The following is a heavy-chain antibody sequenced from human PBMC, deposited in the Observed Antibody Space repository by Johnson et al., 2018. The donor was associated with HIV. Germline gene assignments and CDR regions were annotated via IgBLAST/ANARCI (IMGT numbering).Heavy chain of an antibody. Sequence: QVQLVESGGGVVQPGGSLRLSCVASGFNFSNYGMHWVRQAPGKGLEWVAFIRYDGNNRNYADSVKGRFSISIDNSKNTLYLQMNRLRTEDTALYYCAKLVGATHPLDIWGQGTMVTVSS. CDR3: AKLVGATHPLDI. J-gene: IGHJ3*02. V-gene: IGHV3-30*02. CDR2: IRYDGNNR. CDR1: GFNFSNYG. D-gene: IGHD1-26*01.